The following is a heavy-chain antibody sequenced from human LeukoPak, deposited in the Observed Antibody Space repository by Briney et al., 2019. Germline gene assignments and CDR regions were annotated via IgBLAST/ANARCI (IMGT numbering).Heavy chain of an antibody. CDR3: AREYSASEH. CDR2: IDPYTGNT. V-gene: IGHV1-2*02. D-gene: IGHD5-12*01. Sequence: PRASVKVSCKASGYTFVGYYLHWVRQAPGQRLEWMAWIDPYTGNTHYAQKFQGRITVTRDTSISTTYMELSWLTSDDTALYYCAREYSASEHWGQGTLVTVSS. CDR1: GYTFVGYY. J-gene: IGHJ1*01.